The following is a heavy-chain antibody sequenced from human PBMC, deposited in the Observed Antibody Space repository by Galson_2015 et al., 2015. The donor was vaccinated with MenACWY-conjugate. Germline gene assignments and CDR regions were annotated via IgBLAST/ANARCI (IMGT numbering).Heavy chain of an antibody. J-gene: IGHJ4*02. V-gene: IGHV4-61*08. CDR1: GGSASSSGYY. CDR3: AREFSY. Sequence: ETLSLTCPVSGGSASSSGYYWTWIRPPPGKGLEWIGLIYDSGTTKYNPSLKGRVTISLDTSKNQVSLKLSSVTAADTAVYYCAREFSYWGQGTLVTVSS. CDR2: IYDSGTT. D-gene: IGHD2/OR15-2a*01.